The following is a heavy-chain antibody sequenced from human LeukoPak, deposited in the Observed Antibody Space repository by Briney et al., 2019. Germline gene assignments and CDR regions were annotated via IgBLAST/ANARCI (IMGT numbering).Heavy chain of an antibody. D-gene: IGHD3-9*01. V-gene: IGHV4-4*02. Sequence: PSETLSLTCAVSGGSISSSNWWSWVRQPPGKGLEWMGENYHSGSTNYNPSLKSRVTISVDTSKNQFSLKLSSVTAADTDVYYCARIGGQYYDILTGYYTNYYYYMDVWGKGTTVTVSS. CDR2: NYHSGST. J-gene: IGHJ6*03. CDR1: GGSISSSNW. CDR3: ARIGGQYYDILTGYYTNYYYYMDV.